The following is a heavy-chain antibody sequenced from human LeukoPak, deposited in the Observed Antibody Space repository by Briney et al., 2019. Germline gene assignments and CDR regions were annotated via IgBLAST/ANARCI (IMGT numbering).Heavy chain of an antibody. CDR3: ARDSSSWYSYGMDV. J-gene: IGHJ6*04. CDR2: IYYSGST. Sequence: SQTLSLTCTVSGCSMSSGDYYWSWIRQPPGKGLEWIGYIYYSGSTYYNPSLKSRVTISVDTSKNQFSLKLSSVTAADTAVYYCARDSSSWYSYGMDVWGKATTVTVSS. V-gene: IGHV4-30-4*01. D-gene: IGHD6-13*01. CDR1: GCSMSSGDYY.